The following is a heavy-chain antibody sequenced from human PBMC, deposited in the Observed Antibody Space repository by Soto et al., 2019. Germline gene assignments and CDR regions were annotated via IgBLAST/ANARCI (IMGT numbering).Heavy chain of an antibody. J-gene: IGHJ4*02. CDR2: ISGSGGST. D-gene: IGHD2-2*01. CDR1: GFTFSSYA. V-gene: IGHV3-23*01. Sequence: RRLSCAASGFTFSSYAMSWVRQAPGKGLEWVSAISGSGGSTYYADSVKGRFTISRDNSKNTLYLQMNSLRAEDTAVYYCAKDDCSSTSCSIDYWGQGTLVTVSS. CDR3: AKDDCSSTSCSIDY.